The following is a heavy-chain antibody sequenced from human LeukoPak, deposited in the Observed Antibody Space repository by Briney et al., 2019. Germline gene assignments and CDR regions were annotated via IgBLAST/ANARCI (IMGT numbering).Heavy chain of an antibody. D-gene: IGHD5-18*01. CDR1: GFTFTMFS. CDR2: IRGRSDTT. J-gene: IGHJ4*02. V-gene: IGHV3-48*01. Sequence: PGGSLRLSCAASGFTFTMFSMNWLRQAPGKGLEWIAFIRGRSDTTYYADSVQGRFTISRDNAEDSVYLQMNSMRAEDTAVYYCARGLGYSYGPGNFDYWGQGTLVTVSS. CDR3: ARGLGYSYGPGNFDY.